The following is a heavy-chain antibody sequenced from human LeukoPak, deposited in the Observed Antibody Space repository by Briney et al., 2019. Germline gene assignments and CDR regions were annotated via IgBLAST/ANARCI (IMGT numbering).Heavy chain of an antibody. J-gene: IGHJ3*02. V-gene: IGHV4-59*08. CDR2: VYYNGYT. CDR3: ARPGVGSGRYGAFDI. Sequence: PSETLSLTCTVSGGSISSYYWSWIRQPPGKGLEWIGYVYYNGYTNYNPSLKSRVTISIDTSKNQFSLKLSSVTAADTAVYYCARPGVGSGRYGAFDIWGQGTMVTVSS. D-gene: IGHD5-18*01. CDR1: GGSISSYY.